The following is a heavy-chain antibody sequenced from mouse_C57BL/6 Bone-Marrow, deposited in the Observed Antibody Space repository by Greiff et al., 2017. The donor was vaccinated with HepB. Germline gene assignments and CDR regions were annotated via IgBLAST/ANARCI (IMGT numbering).Heavy chain of an antibody. V-gene: IGHV1-15*01. CDR1: GYTFTDYE. D-gene: IGHD1-1*01. CDR3: TRGGAYYYGSSNWYFDV. CDR2: IDPETGGT. J-gene: IGHJ1*03. Sequence: VKLQQSGAELVRPGASVTLSCKASGYTFTDYEMHWVKQTPVHGLEWIGAIDPETGGTAYNQKFKGKAILTADKSSSTAYMELRSLTSEDSAVYYCTRGGAYYYGSSNWYFDVWGTGTTVTVSS.